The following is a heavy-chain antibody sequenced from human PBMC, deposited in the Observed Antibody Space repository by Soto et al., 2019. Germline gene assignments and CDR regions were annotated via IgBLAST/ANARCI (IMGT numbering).Heavy chain of an antibody. V-gene: IGHV4-30-4*01. CDR3: ARAMYCSNGVCLLYYHYGMDV. CDR1: GGSISSGDYY. D-gene: IGHD2-8*01. Sequence: QVQLQESGPGLVKPSQTLSLTCTVSGGSISSGDYYWSWIRQPPGKGLEWIGYIFYSGSTYYNPSLESRVNLSVDTSKNQFSLKLSSVSAADTAVYYCARAMYCSNGVCLLYYHYGMDVWGQGTTVTVS. CDR2: IFYSGST. J-gene: IGHJ6*02.